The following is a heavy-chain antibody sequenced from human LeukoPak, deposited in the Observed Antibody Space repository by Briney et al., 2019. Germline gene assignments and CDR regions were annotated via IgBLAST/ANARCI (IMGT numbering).Heavy chain of an antibody. V-gene: IGHV4-39*07. Sequence: SETLSLTCSVSGDSISSNTYFWGWIRQPPGMGLEWIGSVSYSGKTYYNPSLKSRVTMSVDKSKNQFSLKLSSVTAADTAVYYCARDLVIVVVPDPPTHGAFDIWGQGTMVTVSS. CDR1: GDSISSNTYF. CDR2: VSYSGKT. J-gene: IGHJ3*02. CDR3: ARDLVIVVVPDPPTHGAFDI. D-gene: IGHD2-2*01.